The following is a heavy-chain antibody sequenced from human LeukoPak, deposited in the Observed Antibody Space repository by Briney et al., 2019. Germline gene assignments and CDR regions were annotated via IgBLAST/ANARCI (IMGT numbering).Heavy chain of an antibody. D-gene: IGHD3/OR15-3a*01. Sequence: PGGSLRLSCAASGFTLSSYWMRWVRQAPGKGLEWVANIKNDGSETNYADSVKGRFTISRENAKKSVYLQMTSLRVEDTAIYYCARLDDFWTGGPSGYYYYMDVWGNGTAVTVSS. CDR2: IKNDGSET. CDR1: GFTLSSYW. CDR3: ARLDDFWTGGPSGYYYYMDV. V-gene: IGHV3-7*03. J-gene: IGHJ6*03.